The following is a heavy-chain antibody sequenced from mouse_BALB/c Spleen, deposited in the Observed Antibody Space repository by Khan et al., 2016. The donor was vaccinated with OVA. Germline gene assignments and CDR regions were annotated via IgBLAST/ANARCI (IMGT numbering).Heavy chain of an antibody. CDR1: GFSLTTYG. J-gene: IGHJ3*01. CDR3: ARNSYMYDFTY. V-gene: IGHV2-4-1*01. Sequence: QVQLKQSGPGLVQPSQSLSITCTVSGFSLTTYGVHWVRQSPGKGLEWLGLIWSGGNKDYNEAFISRLSISKDNSKSQVFFKMNSLQADDTAIYYCARNSYMYDFTYWGQGTLVTVSA. CDR2: IWSGGNK. D-gene: IGHD2-14*01.